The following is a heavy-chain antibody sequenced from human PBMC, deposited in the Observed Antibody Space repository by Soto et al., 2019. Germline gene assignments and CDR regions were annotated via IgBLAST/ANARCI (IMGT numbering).Heavy chain of an antibody. CDR1: GFTFSSYG. D-gene: IGHD6-19*01. Sequence: QVQLVESGGGVVQPGRSLRLSCAASGFTFSSYGMHWVRQAPGKGLEWVAVISYEGSNKYYADSVKGRFTISRDNSKNTLYLQMNSLRAEDTAVYYCAKDQADSSGWFAFDYWGQGTLVTVSS. V-gene: IGHV3-30*18. CDR3: AKDQADSSGWFAFDY. J-gene: IGHJ4*02. CDR2: ISYEGSNK.